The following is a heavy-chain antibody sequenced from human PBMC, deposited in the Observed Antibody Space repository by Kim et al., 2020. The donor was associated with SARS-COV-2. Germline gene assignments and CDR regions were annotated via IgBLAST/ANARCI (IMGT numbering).Heavy chain of an antibody. CDR3: ARARTGYGSGSYYDY. V-gene: IGHV4-34*01. D-gene: IGHD3-10*01. CDR2: INHSGST. Sequence: SETLSLTCAVYGGSFSGYYWSWIRQPPGKGLEWIGEINHSGSTNYNPSLKSRVTISVDTSKNQFSLKLSSVTAADTAVYYCARARTGYGSGSYYDYWGQGTLVTVSS. CDR1: GGSFSGYY. J-gene: IGHJ4*02.